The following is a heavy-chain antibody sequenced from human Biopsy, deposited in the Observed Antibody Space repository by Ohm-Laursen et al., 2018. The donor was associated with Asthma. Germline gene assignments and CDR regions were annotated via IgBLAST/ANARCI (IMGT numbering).Heavy chain of an antibody. Sequence: LSCAASGFSFSEFVMHWIRQPPGKGLEWIGEIDQSGYTNYNPSLKSRVTISADTSKNQFHLNLSSVTAADTAVYFCARAAITGIRGWFDPWGQGTQVTVSS. CDR1: GFSFSEFV. J-gene: IGHJ5*02. CDR2: IDQSGYT. V-gene: IGHV4-34*01. D-gene: IGHD1-20*01. CDR3: ARAAITGIRGWFDP.